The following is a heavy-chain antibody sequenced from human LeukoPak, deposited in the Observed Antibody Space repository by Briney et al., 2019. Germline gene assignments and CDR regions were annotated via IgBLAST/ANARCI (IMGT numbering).Heavy chain of an antibody. CDR3: ARLKDTATRYDY. CDR1: EFIFSSHW. V-gene: IGHV3-7*01. Sequence: GGSLRLSCAASEFIFSSHWMSWVRQAPGKGLEWVASINPDGSMTKYVDSVRGRFTISRDNTKNSLYLQMNSLRVEDMALYFCARLKDTATRYDYWGQGTLVTVS. D-gene: IGHD5-18*01. J-gene: IGHJ4*02. CDR2: INPDGSMT.